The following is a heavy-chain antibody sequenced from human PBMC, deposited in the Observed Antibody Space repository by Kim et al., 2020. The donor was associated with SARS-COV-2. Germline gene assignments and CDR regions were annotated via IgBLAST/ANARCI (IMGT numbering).Heavy chain of an antibody. CDR1: GFTFGDYA. V-gene: IGHV3-49*04. Sequence: GGSLRLSCTASGFTFGDYAMSWVRQAPGKGLEWVGFIRSKAYGGTTEYAASVKGRFTISRDDSKSIAYLQMNSLKTEDTAVYCCTRGRRGWFGDFDYWGQGTLVTVSS. CDR3: TRGRRGWFGDFDY. D-gene: IGHD3-10*01. CDR2: IRSKAYGGTT. J-gene: IGHJ4*02.